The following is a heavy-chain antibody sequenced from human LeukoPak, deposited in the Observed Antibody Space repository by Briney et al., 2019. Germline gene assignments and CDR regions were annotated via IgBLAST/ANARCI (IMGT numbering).Heavy chain of an antibody. CDR3: ASKIASGY. J-gene: IGHJ4*02. CDR2: IGISGDQ. V-gene: IGHV3-13*05. Sequence: GGSLRLSCAASGFMFSSYDMYWVRQVTGKGLEWVSSIGISGDQYYADSVKGRFTISRDDSKSTLYLQMDSLRAEDTAVYYCASKIASGYWGQGTLVTVSS. CDR1: GFMFSSYD. D-gene: IGHD3-3*02.